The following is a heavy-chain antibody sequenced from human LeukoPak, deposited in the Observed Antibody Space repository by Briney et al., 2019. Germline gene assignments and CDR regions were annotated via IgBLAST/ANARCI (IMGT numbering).Heavy chain of an antibody. J-gene: IGHJ6*02. D-gene: IGHD1-1*01. Sequence: ASVKVSCKASGYTFTSYYMHWVRQAPGQGLEWMGIINPSGGSTSYAQKFQGRVTMTRDTSTSTVYMELGSLRSEDTAVYYCARESGGWNDIGDYYGMDVWGQGTTVTVSS. CDR2: INPSGGST. V-gene: IGHV1-46*01. CDR1: GYTFTSYY. CDR3: ARESGGWNDIGDYYGMDV.